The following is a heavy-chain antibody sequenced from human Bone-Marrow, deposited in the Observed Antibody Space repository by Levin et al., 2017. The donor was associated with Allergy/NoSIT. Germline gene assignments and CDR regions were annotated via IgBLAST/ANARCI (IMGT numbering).Heavy chain of an antibody. CDR2: IYYSGST. Sequence: SETLSLTCTVSGGSISSYYWSWIRQPPGKGLEWIGYIYYSGSTNYNPSLKSRVTISVDTSKNQFSLKLSSVTAADTAVYYCAREVAVALRGGAFDIWGQGTMVTVSS. CDR1: GGSISSYY. J-gene: IGHJ3*02. CDR3: AREVAVALRGGAFDI. V-gene: IGHV4-59*01. D-gene: IGHD6-19*01.